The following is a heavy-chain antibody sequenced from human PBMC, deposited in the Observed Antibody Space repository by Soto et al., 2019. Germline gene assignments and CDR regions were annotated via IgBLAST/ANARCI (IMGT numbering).Heavy chain of an antibody. D-gene: IGHD2-8*02. V-gene: IGHV1-69*06. Sequence: QVQLVQSGAEVKRPESSMKVSCKPSGGTFNNYAINWVRQAPGQGLEWMGAIIPISGTTKYAQKFQGRVTSTADKSTSTGYMDLSSLRSEDTAVYYCARWGGLSCSGAVCFKKPFDYWGQGTLVTVSS. J-gene: IGHJ4*02. CDR3: ARWGGLSCSGAVCFKKPFDY. CDR1: GGTFNNYA. CDR2: IIPISGTT.